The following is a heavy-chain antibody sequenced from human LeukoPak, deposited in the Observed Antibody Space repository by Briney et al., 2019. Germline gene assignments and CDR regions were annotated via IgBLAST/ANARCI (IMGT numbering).Heavy chain of an antibody. V-gene: IGHV4-59*08. Sequence: SETLSLTSTVSGGSISSYYWSWIRQPPGKGLEWIGYIYYSGSTNYNPSLKSRVTISVDTSKNQFSLKLSSVTAADTAVYYCARHPYRREQQLPYWGQGTLVTVSS. D-gene: IGHD6-13*01. CDR1: GGSISSYY. CDR2: IYYSGST. CDR3: ARHPYRREQQLPY. J-gene: IGHJ4*02.